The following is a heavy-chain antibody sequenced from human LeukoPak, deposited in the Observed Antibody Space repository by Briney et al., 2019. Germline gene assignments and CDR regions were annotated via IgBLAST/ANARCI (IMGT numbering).Heavy chain of an antibody. Sequence: PGGSLRLSCAASGFTFSDYYMTWIRQAPGKGLEWVSYISGSIYRTYADSVKGRFTISRDNAKNSLYLQMNNLRAEDTAVYYCARDSEFFQHWGQGTLVTVSS. V-gene: IGHV3-11*06. CDR1: GFTFSDYY. J-gene: IGHJ1*01. CDR3: ARDSEFFQH. CDR2: ISGSIYR.